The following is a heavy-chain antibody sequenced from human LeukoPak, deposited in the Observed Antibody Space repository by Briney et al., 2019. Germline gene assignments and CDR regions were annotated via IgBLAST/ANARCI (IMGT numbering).Heavy chain of an antibody. J-gene: IGHJ4*02. Sequence: SETLSLTCAVYGGSFSGYYWSWIRQPPGKGLEWIGEINHSGSTNYNPSLKSRVTISVDTSKNQFSLKLSSVTAADTAVYYCARTPPKSMVRGVIRKGGYFDYWGQGTLVTVSS. CDR1: GGSFSGYY. D-gene: IGHD3-10*01. CDR2: INHSGST. V-gene: IGHV4-34*01. CDR3: ARTPPKSMVRGVIRKGGYFDY.